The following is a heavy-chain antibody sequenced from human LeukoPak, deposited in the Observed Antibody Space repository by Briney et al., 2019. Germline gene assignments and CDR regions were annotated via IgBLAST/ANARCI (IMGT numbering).Heavy chain of an antibody. J-gene: IGHJ4*02. D-gene: IGHD5-12*01. CDR2: IRSKAYGGTT. V-gene: IGHV3-49*04. CDR3: TRVSGYGLDYFDY. Sequence: GGSLRLSCTASGFTFGDYAMSWVRQAPGKGLEWVGFIRSKAYGGTTEYAASVKGRFTISRDDSKGIAYLQMNSLKTEDTAVYYCTRVSGYGLDYFDYWGQGTLVTVSS. CDR1: GFTFGDYA.